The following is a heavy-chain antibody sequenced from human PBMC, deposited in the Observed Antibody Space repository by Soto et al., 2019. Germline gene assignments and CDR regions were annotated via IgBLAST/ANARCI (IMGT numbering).Heavy chain of an antibody. J-gene: IGHJ6*02. CDR3: ASRYYYDSSGYGPHYYYYYGMDV. D-gene: IGHD3-22*01. CDR2: IIPIFGTA. Sequence: SVKVSCKASGGTFSSYAISWVRQAPGQGLEWMGGIIPIFGTANYAQKFQGRVTITADKSTSTAYMELSSLRSEDTAVYYCASRYYYDSSGYGPHYYYYYGMDVWGQGPTVPVSS. CDR1: GGTFSSYA. V-gene: IGHV1-69*06.